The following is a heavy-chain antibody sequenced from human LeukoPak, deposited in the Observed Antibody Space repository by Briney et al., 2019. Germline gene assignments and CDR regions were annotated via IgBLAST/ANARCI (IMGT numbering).Heavy chain of an antibody. D-gene: IGHD6-19*01. CDR2: IYDTGTT. V-gene: IGHV4-59*11. Sequence: PSGTLSLTCTVSGDSISSHYWSWIRQPPGKGLEWIAYIYDTGTTVSNPSLKSRVSMSLDRSKNEFSLQLTSVTAADTAVYYCAGIWYSSGSYFDYWGQGTLVTVSS. CDR1: GDSISSHY. J-gene: IGHJ4*02. CDR3: AGIWYSSGSYFDY.